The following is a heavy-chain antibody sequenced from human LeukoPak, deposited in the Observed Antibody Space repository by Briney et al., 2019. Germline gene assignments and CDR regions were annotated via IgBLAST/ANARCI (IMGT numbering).Heavy chain of an antibody. D-gene: IGHD3-22*01. CDR2: ISSSSSTI. V-gene: IGHV3-48*04. J-gene: IGHJ3*02. CDR3: ARAPDYYDSSAPGAFDI. Sequence: GGSLRLSCAASGFTFSSYSMNWVRQAPGKGLEWVSYISSSSSTIYYADSVKGRFTISRDNAKNSLYLQMNSLRAEDTAVYYCARAPDYYDSSAPGAFDIWGQGTMVTVSS. CDR1: GFTFSSYS.